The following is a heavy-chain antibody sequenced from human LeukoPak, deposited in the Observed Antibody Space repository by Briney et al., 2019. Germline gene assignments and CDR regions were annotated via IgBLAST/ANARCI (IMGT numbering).Heavy chain of an antibody. D-gene: IGHD2-15*01. CDR1: GYTFTSYG. V-gene: IGHV1-46*01. J-gene: IGHJ6*02. Sequence: ASVKVSCKASGYTFTSYGISWVRQAPGQGLEWMGIINPSGGSTSYAQKFQGRVTMTRDTSTSTVYMEVSSLRSEDTAVYYCARVSDSLGLPLSYGMDVWGQGTTVTVSS. CDR3: ARVSDSLGLPLSYGMDV. CDR2: INPSGGST.